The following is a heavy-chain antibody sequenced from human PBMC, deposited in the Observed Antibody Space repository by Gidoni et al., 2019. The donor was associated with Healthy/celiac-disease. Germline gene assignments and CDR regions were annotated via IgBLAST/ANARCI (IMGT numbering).Heavy chain of an antibody. CDR1: GYTFTGYY. Sequence: QVQLVQSGAEVKKPGASVKVSCKASGYTFTGYYMHWVRQAPGQGLEWMGRINPNSGGTNYAQKFQGRVTMTRDTSISTAYMELSRLRSDDTAVYYCARDDSDIYDSSGYSGYWGQGTLVTVSS. CDR3: ARDDSDIYDSSGYSGY. V-gene: IGHV1-2*06. CDR2: INPNSGGT. J-gene: IGHJ4*02. D-gene: IGHD3-22*01.